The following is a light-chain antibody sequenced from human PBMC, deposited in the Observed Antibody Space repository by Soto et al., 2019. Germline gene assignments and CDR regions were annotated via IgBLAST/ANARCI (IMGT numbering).Light chain of an antibody. Sequence: EIVLTQFPGTLSLSPGERATLSCRASQSVSSNYVAWYQQRPGQPPRLLIYGASTRATGIPARFSGSGSGTEFTLTISSLQSEDFAVYYCQQYNNWPRTFGQGTKVEIK. V-gene: IGKV3-15*01. CDR3: QQYNNWPRT. J-gene: IGKJ1*01. CDR2: GAS. CDR1: QSVSSN.